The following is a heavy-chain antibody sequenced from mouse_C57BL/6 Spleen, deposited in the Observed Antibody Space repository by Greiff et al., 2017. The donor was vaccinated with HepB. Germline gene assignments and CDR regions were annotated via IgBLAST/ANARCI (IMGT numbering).Heavy chain of an antibody. CDR3: VRHERRSAMDY. CDR2: IRSKSNNYAT. Sequence: EVNLVESGGGLVQPKGSLKLSCAASGFSFNTYAMNWVRQAPGKGLEWVARIRSKSNNYATYYADSVKDRFTISRDDSESMLYLQMNNLKTEDTAMYYCVRHERRSAMDYWGQGTSVTVSS. V-gene: IGHV10-1*01. CDR1: GFSFNTYA. J-gene: IGHJ4*01.